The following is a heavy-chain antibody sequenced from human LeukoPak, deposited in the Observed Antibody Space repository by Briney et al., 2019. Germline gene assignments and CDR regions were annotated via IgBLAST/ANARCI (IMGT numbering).Heavy chain of an antibody. CDR2: INHSGST. CDR1: GGSFSGYY. CDR3: ARKGTYDFWSGYSINWFDP. D-gene: IGHD3-3*01. Sequence: SETLSLTCAGYGGSFSGYYWSWIRQPPGKGPEWIGEINHSGSTNYNPSLKSRVTISVDTSKNQFSLKLSPVTAADTAVYYCARKGTYDFWSGYSINWFDPWGQGTLVTVSS. V-gene: IGHV4-34*01. J-gene: IGHJ5*02.